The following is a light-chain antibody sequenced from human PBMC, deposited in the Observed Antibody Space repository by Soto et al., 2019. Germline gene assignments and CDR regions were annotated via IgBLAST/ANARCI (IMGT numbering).Light chain of an antibody. CDR2: GAS. CDR3: QQDYNLPWT. J-gene: IGKJ1*01. CDR1: QSVYSSY. Sequence: EIVMTQSPATLSLSPGERATLSCRASQSVYSSYLSWYQQKPGQAPMLVIYGASTRATGIPARFSGSGSGTDFTLTISSLQPEDFAVYYCQQDYNLPWTFGQGTKVEIK. V-gene: IGKV3D-7*01.